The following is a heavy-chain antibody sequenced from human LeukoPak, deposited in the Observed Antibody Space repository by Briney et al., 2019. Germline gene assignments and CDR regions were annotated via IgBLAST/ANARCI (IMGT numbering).Heavy chain of an antibody. V-gene: IGHV1-18*01. CDR2: MNPNNGNT. CDR3: ARSIAGYFDY. J-gene: IGHJ4*02. CDR1: GYTFTTYD. Sequence: ASVKVSCKASGYTFTTYDINWVRQATGQGLEWMGWMNPNNGNTNYAQKLQGRVTMTTDTSTSTAYMELRSLRSDDTAVYYCARSIAGYFDYWGQGTLVTVSS. D-gene: IGHD2/OR15-2a*01.